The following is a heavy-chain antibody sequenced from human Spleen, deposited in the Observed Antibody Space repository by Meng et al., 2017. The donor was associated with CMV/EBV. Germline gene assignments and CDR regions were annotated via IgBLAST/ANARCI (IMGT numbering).Heavy chain of an antibody. Sequence: ASGFKFSSYAMAWVRQAPGKGVEGVSVIYSGSTTYYADSVKGQFTISRDNSKNTLYLQINSLRAVDTAVYYCAKDEDSNYLAAALDYWGQGTLVTVSS. CDR1: GFKFSSYA. CDR2: IYSGSTT. D-gene: IGHD4-11*01. V-gene: IGHV3-23*03. CDR3: AKDEDSNYLAAALDY. J-gene: IGHJ4*02.